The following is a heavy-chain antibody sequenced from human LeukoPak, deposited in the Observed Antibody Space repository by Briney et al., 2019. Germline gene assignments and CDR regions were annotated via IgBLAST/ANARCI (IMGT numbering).Heavy chain of an antibody. V-gene: IGHV3-48*03. CDR1: GFTFSSYE. D-gene: IGHD3-22*01. J-gene: IGHJ6*03. Sequence: GGSLRLSCAASGFTFSSYEMNWVRQAPGKGLEWVSYISSSGSTIYYADSVKGRFTISRDNAKNSLYLQMNSLRAEDTAVYYCTSYYYDDNYFYYMDVWGKGTTVTISS. CDR3: TSYYYDDNYFYYMDV. CDR2: ISSSGSTI.